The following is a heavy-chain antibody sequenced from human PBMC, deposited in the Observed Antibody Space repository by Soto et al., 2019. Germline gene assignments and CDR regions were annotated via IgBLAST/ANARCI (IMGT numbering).Heavy chain of an antibody. J-gene: IGHJ5*02. Sequence: SETLSLTCSVSGGTITSGRSSWNWIRQSPGKGLEWIAYIYHSGSTYYNPSLKSRVTISVDRSENRFSLKLSSVTAADTAVYFCVRESVPSGPNYFDTWGPGTLVTVS. CDR2: IYHSGST. CDR1: GGTITSGRSS. V-gene: IGHV4-30-2*06. D-gene: IGHD2-2*01. CDR3: VRESVPSGPNYFDT.